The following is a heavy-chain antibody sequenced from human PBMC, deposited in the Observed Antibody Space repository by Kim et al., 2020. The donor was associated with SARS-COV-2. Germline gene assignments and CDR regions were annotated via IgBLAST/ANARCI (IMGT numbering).Heavy chain of an antibody. D-gene: IGHD6-6*01. CDR2: INHSGST. CDR3: ARTYSSSSYGMDV. CDR1: GGSFSGYY. J-gene: IGHJ6*02. Sequence: SETLSLTCAVYGGSFSGYYWSWIRQPPGKGLEWIGEINHSGSTNYNPSLKSRVTISVDTSKNQFSLKLSSVTAADTAVYYCARTYSSSSYGMDVWGQGTTVTVSS. V-gene: IGHV4-34*01.